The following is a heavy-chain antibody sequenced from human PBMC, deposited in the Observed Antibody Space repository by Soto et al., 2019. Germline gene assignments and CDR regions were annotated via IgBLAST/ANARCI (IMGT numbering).Heavy chain of an antibody. V-gene: IGHV1-69*06. J-gene: IGHJ4*02. CDR3: ANDSSEGYLDH. Sequence: SVKVSCKATGGTLGSDAITWVRQAPGQGLEWVGRIIPIFGTTNYAQNLQGRVTISADKSTLTSYMELHSLRAEDTAVYYCANDSSEGYLDHWGQGTLVTVSS. D-gene: IGHD3-22*01. CDR2: IIPIFGTT. CDR1: GGTLGSDA.